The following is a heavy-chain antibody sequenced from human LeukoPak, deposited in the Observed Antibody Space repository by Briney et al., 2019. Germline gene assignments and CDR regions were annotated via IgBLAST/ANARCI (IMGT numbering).Heavy chain of an antibody. J-gene: IGHJ5*02. CDR3: ARDVPGGDIVVPFDP. V-gene: IGHV3-30*02. CDR1: GFTFSSYG. CDR2: IRYDGSNK. D-gene: IGHD2-15*01. Sequence: PGGSLRLSCAASGFTFSSYGMHWVRQAPGKGLEWVAFIRYDGSNKYYADSVKGRFTISRDNSKNTLYLQMNSLRAEDTAVYYCARDVPGGDIVVPFDPWGQGTLVTVSS.